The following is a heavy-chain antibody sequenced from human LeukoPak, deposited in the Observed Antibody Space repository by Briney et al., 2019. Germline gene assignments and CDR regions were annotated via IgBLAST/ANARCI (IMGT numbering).Heavy chain of an antibody. Sequence: SVKVSCTASGGTFSSYAISCVRQAPGQGLEWMGRIIPIFGIANYAQKFQGRVTITADKSTSTAYMELSSLRSEDTAVYYCARGYCSSTSCYYWFDPWGQGTLVTVSS. J-gene: IGHJ5*02. CDR2: IIPIFGIA. CDR3: ARGYCSSTSCYYWFDP. D-gene: IGHD2-2*01. CDR1: GGTFSSYA. V-gene: IGHV1-69*04.